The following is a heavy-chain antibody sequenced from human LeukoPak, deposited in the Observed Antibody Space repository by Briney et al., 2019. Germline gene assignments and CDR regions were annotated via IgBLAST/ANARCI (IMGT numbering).Heavy chain of an antibody. V-gene: IGHV3-30-3*01. Sequence: GGSLRLSCEASGFIFSSYAMHWVRQAPGKGLEWVAVVSYDGINTYSADSVKGRFTISRDNSKNTLYLQMNSLRAEDTAVYYCATLSPSITMIVVVTRGYWGQGTLVTVSS. CDR2: VSYDGINT. J-gene: IGHJ4*02. CDR3: ATLSPSITMIVVVTRGY. D-gene: IGHD3-22*01. CDR1: GFIFSSYA.